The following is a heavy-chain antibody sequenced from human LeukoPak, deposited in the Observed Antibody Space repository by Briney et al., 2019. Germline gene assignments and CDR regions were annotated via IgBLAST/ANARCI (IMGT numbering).Heavy chain of an antibody. CDR2: INPGDSDT. V-gene: IGHV5-51*01. D-gene: IGHD5-18*01. CDR1: GYSFTSYW. Sequence: ESLKISCKGSGYSFTSYWIGWVRQMPGKGLEWMGIINPGDSDTRYSPSFQGQVTISADKSISTAYLQWSSLKASDTAMYYCARRGGYSYGYDAATYFDYWGQGTLVTVSS. J-gene: IGHJ4*02. CDR3: ARRGGYSYGYDAATYFDY.